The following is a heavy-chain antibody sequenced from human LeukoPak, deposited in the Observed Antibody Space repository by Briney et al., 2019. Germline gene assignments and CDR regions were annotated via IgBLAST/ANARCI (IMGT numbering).Heavy chain of an antibody. J-gene: IGHJ6*03. CDR1: GFTFSSYA. V-gene: IGHV3-64*01. CDR2: ISSNGGRT. Sequence: GGSLRLSCAASGFTFSSYAMHWVRQAPGKGLEYVSAISSNGGRTYYANSVKGRFTISRDNSKNTLYLQMGSLRAEDMAVYYCARDGVQWPTAYYYYYYMDVWGKGTTVTVSS. CDR3: ARDGVQWPTAYYYYYYMDV. D-gene: IGHD6-19*01.